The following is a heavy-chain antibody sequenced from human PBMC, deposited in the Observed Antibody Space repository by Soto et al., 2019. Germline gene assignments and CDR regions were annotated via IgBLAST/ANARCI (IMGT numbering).Heavy chain of an antibody. CDR1: GGLFSSFA. J-gene: IGHJ4*02. Sequence: SVKVSCKDSGGLFSSFAISWVRQAPGQGLEWMGGIIPVFGTTNYAQKFQGRVTITADESTNTAYMELSSLTSDDTAMYYCARGGGPYVWFNEFWGQGNQVTVS. CDR3: ARGGGPYVWFNEF. CDR2: IIPVFGTT. V-gene: IGHV1-69*13. D-gene: IGHD3-16*01.